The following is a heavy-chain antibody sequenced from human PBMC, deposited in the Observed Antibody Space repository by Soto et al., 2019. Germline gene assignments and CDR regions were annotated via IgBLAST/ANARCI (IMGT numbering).Heavy chain of an antibody. CDR1: GFTFSSYN. D-gene: IGHD5-18*01. CDR3: ARDSGYSYGPLDY. J-gene: IGHJ4*02. V-gene: IGHV3-21*01. CDR2: ISSSSSYI. Sequence: GGSLRLSCAASGFTFSSYNMNWVRQAPGKGLEWVSSISSSSSYIYYADSVKGRFTISRDNAKNSLYLQMNSLRAEDTAVYYCARDSGYSYGPLDYWGQGTLVTVSS.